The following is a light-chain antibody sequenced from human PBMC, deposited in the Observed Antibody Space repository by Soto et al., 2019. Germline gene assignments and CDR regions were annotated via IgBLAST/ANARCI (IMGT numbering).Light chain of an antibody. V-gene: IGKV1-8*01. Sequence: AIRMTQSPSSFSASTGDRVTITCRASQGIRSYLAWYQQKPGKAPKLLIYAASTLQRGVPSRVSGSGSGTACTLTISCLLSEDFASYYCKQYYSYPPLTFGQGTRLEIK. J-gene: IGKJ5*01. CDR2: AAS. CDR3: KQYYSYPPLT. CDR1: QGIRSY.